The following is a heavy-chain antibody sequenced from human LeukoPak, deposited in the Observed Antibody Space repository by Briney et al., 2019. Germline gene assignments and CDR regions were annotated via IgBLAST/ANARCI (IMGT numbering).Heavy chain of an antibody. Sequence: SETLSLTCTVSGGSISSSSYYWGWIRQPPGKGLEWIGSIYYSGSTYYNPSLKSRVTISVDTSKNQFSLKLSSVTAADTAVYYCASVYDGSGYYSYYFDYWGQGTPVTVSS. D-gene: IGHD3-22*01. CDR3: ASVYDGSGYYSYYFDY. CDR2: IYYSGST. CDR1: GGSISSSSYY. J-gene: IGHJ4*02. V-gene: IGHV4-39*07.